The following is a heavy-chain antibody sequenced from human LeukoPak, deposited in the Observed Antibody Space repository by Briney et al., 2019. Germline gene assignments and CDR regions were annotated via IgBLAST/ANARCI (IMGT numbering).Heavy chain of an antibody. V-gene: IGHV3-23*01. Sequence: GGSLRLSCAASGFTFSSYAMSWVRQAPGKGLEWVSAISGSGGSTYYADSVRGRFTISRDNSKNTLYLQMNSLRAEDTAVYYCARGRLRYFDWLSNDAFDIWGQGTMVTVSS. CDR3: ARGRLRYFDWLSNDAFDI. D-gene: IGHD3-9*01. J-gene: IGHJ3*02. CDR2: ISGSGGST. CDR1: GFTFSSYA.